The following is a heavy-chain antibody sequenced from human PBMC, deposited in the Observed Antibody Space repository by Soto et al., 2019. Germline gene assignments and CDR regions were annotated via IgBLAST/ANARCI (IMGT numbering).Heavy chain of an antibody. CDR1: GFSLTTEGMC. CDR2: IDWDDEK. J-gene: IGHJ4*02. CDR3: ARTPSYCVGPDCFLTGFDF. Sequence: APTLGNHAQTVTLTCTFSGFSLTTEGMCVSWIRQPPGQALEWLARIDWDDEKYYSTSLRTRLSISKDTSKNEVVLTLTNMDPVDTATYYCARTPSYCVGPDCFLTGFDFWGQGARVTVSS. V-gene: IGHV2-70*11. D-gene: IGHD2-21*01.